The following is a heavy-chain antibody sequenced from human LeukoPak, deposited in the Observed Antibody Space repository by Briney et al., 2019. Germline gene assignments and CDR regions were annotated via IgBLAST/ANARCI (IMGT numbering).Heavy chain of an antibody. D-gene: IGHD3-22*01. CDR1: GYTFTSYD. CDR2: MNPNSGNT. Sequence: ASVKVSCKASGYTFTSYDINWVRQATGQGLEWMGWMNPNSGNTGYAQKFQGRVTMTRNTSISTAYMELSSLRSEDTAVYYCARVPSGVVGGRFDPWGQGTLVTVSS. J-gene: IGHJ5*02. V-gene: IGHV1-8*01. CDR3: ARVPSGVVGGRFDP.